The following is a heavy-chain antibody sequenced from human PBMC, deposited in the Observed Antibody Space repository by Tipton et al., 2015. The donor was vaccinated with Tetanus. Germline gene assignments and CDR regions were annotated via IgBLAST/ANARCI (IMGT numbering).Heavy chain of an antibody. CDR2: IDPNSGGT. D-gene: IGHD3-22*01. Sequence: QLVQSGAEVKKPGASLKVSCKASGYTFTGYYLYWVRQAPGQGLEWMGWIDPNSGGTAYAQKFQGRVPMTRDTSISTVDMELSRLRSDDPAVYYCARDRGDYIYYGMDVWGPGSTVTFSS. CDR1: GYTFTGYY. CDR3: ARDRGDYIYYGMDV. J-gene: IGHJ6*02. V-gene: IGHV1-2*02.